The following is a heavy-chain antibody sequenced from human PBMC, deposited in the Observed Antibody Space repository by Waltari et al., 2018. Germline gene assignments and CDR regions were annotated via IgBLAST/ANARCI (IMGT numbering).Heavy chain of an antibody. CDR2: IYYSGST. CDR1: GGSISSSSYY. Sequence: QLQLQESGPGLVKPSDTLSLTCTVPGGSISSSSYYWRWIRQPPGKGLGWIGSIYYSGSTYYNPSLKSRVTISVDTSKNQFSLKLSSVTAADTAVYYCARVELFYYFDYWGQGTLVTVSS. J-gene: IGHJ4*02. CDR3: ARVELFYYFDY. D-gene: IGHD3-3*01. V-gene: IGHV4-39*07.